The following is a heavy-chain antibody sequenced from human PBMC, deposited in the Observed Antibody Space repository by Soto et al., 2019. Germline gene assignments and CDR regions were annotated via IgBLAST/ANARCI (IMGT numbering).Heavy chain of an antibody. CDR1: GYTFSNYG. J-gene: IGHJ1*01. CDR2: ISGYNGNT. Sequence: QVQLVQSGAEVKKPGASVKVSCKASGYTFSNYGISWVRQAPGQGPEWMGWISGYNGNTNYAQTLQGRVTMTTDTSTTTAYMELRSLRSDDTTVYYCARGGSSWSAEYYQHWGQGTLVIVSS. CDR3: ARGGSSWSAEYYQH. V-gene: IGHV1-18*01. D-gene: IGHD6-13*01.